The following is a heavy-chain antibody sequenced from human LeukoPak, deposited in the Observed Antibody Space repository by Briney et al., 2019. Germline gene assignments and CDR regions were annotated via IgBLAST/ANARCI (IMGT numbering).Heavy chain of an antibody. J-gene: IGHJ6*03. CDR3: ASSSNFYYYYMDV. CDR2: IYSNGIT. Sequence: SETLSLTCTVSGGSISSYFWTWIRQPAGKGQEWIGRIYSNGITNYNPSLKSRVTMSIDTSKKEFSLKLSSVTAADTAIYYCASSSNFYYYYMDVWGKGTTVTVSS. V-gene: IGHV4-4*07. CDR1: GGSISSYF.